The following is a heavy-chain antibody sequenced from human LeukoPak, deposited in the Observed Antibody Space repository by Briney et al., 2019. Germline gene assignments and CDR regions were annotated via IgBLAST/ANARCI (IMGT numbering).Heavy chain of an antibody. J-gene: IGHJ4*02. CDR2: ISYDGSNK. V-gene: IGHV3-30*03. D-gene: IGHD3-22*01. Sequence: PGRSLRLSCAASGFMFSRYGMHWVRQAPGKGLEWVTVISYDGSNKYYGDSVKGRFTISRDNSKNTLYLQMNSLRAEDTAVYYCARLNYYDSSGPNDYWGQGTLVTVSS. CDR3: ARLNYYDSSGPNDY. CDR1: GFMFSRYG.